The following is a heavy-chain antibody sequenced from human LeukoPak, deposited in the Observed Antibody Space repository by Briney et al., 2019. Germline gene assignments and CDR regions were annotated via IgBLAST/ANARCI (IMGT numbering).Heavy chain of an antibody. CDR3: ARTLVVINDAFDI. Sequence: SVKVSCKASGGTFRNYAISWVRQAPGQGLEWMGGIIPIFGTADYAQKFQGRVTITADESTSTAYMELSSLRAEDTAVYYCARTLVVINDAFDIWGQGTMVTVSS. V-gene: IGHV1-69*13. CDR1: GGTFRNYA. J-gene: IGHJ3*02. D-gene: IGHD3-22*01. CDR2: IIPIFGTA.